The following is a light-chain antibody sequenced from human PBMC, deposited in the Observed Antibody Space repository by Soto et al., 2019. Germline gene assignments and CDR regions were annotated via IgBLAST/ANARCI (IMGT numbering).Light chain of an antibody. CDR1: QSVSSN. CDR2: VAS. V-gene: IGKV3-15*01. Sequence: EIVMTQSPATLSVSPGERATLSCRASQSVSSNLAWYQQKPGQTRKLLIYVASTRATGIPASFSGSGSGTEFTLTISSLQSEDFAVYYCQQYNVWPLTFGGGTKVEFK. J-gene: IGKJ4*01. CDR3: QQYNVWPLT.